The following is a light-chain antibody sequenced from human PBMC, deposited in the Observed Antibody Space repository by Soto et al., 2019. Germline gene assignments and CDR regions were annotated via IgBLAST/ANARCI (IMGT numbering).Light chain of an antibody. CDR2: RAS. Sequence: EIVLTQSPATLSLSPGERATLSCRASQSVTWYLAWYQQKPGQTPKVLIYRASSRATGIPDRFSGSGSGTDFTLTISRLEPEDFAMYYCQQYGSSPLTFGGGTKVEIK. J-gene: IGKJ4*01. V-gene: IGKV3-20*01. CDR3: QQYGSSPLT. CDR1: QSVTWY.